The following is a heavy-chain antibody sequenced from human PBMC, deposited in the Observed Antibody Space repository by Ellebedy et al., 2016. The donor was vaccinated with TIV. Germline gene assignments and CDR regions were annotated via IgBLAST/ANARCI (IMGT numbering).Heavy chain of an antibody. Sequence: KFQGRVTITRDTSASTAYMELSSLRSEDTAVYYCARDITMVRGVYYYGMDVWGQGTTVTVSS. CDR3: ARDITMVRGVYYYGMDV. J-gene: IGHJ6*02. D-gene: IGHD3-10*01. V-gene: IGHV1-3*01.